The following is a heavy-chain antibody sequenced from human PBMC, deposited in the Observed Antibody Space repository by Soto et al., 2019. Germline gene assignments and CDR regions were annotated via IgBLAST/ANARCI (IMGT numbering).Heavy chain of an antibody. Sequence: PGGSLRLSCAASGFTFTSYSMNWVRQAPGQGLEWVSYITSKSTTIKYADSVKGRFTVSRDNAKNSLYLQLNSLRDEDTAVYYCAREMGACSDSSCYPGPYDSWGQGTLVTDSS. V-gene: IGHV3-48*02. D-gene: IGHD3-16*01. J-gene: IGHJ4*02. CDR3: AREMGACSDSSCYPGPYDS. CDR2: ITSKSTTI. CDR1: GFTFTSYS.